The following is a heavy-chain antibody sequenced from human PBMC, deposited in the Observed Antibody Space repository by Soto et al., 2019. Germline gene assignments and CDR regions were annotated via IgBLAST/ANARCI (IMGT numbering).Heavy chain of an antibody. J-gene: IGHJ4*02. V-gene: IGHV3-30*18. D-gene: IGHD1-26*01. CDR2: ISYDGSNK. Sequence: HPGGSLRPSCTASGFTFISYGMHCVGHSPCKWLEWVAVISYDGSNKYYADSVKGRFTISRDNSKNTLYLQMNSLRAEDTAVYYCAKGIQQKSRSYGYYFDYWGQGTLVTVSS. CDR3: AKGIQQKSRSYGYYFDY. CDR1: GFTFISYG.